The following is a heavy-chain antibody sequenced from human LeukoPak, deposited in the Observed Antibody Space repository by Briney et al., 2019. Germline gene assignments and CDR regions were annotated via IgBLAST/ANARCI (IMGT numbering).Heavy chain of an antibody. CDR1: GFTFSSYG. D-gene: IGHD3-10*01. J-gene: IGHJ6*04. Sequence: GGPLRLSCAASGFTFSSYGMHWVRQAPGKGLEWVAVIWYDGSNKYYADSVKGRFTISRDNSKNTLYLQMNSLRAEDTAVYYCARDLRRLLWFGEAYYYYGMDVWGKGTTVTVSS. CDR3: ARDLRRLLWFGEAYYYYGMDV. CDR2: IWYDGSNK. V-gene: IGHV3-33*01.